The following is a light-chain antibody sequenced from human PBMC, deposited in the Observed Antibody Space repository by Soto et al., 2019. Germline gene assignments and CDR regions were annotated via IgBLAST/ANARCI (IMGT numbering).Light chain of an antibody. CDR2: AAY. Sequence: DIQMTQSPFSLSASVGDRVTITCRASQSISRDLNWYQQKPGKAHNLLIYAAYTLESGVQSRFSGSGSGTDFTLTIRSLQLEDFATYYCKQNYSTPLAFGGGTKVDIK. J-gene: IGKJ4*01. CDR3: KQNYSTPLA. CDR1: QSISRD. V-gene: IGKV1-39*01.